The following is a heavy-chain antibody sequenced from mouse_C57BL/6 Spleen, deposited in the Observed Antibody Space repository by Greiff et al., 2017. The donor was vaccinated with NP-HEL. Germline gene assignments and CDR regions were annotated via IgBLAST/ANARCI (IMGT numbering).Heavy chain of an antibody. D-gene: IGHD1-1*01. CDR3: AREYRDYYGDYFDY. J-gene: IGHJ2*01. CDR2: INPSNGGT. CDR1: GYTFTSYW. V-gene: IGHV1-53*01. Sequence: QVHVKQPGTELVKPGASVKLSCKASGYTFTSYWMHWVKQRPGQGLEWIGNINPSNGGTNYNEKFKSKATLTVDKSSSTAYMQLSSLTSEDSAVYYCAREYRDYYGDYFDYWGQGTTLTVSS.